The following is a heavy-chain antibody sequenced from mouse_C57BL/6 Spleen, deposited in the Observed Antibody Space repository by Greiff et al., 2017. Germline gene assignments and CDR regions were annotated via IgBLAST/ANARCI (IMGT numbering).Heavy chain of an antibody. V-gene: IGHV5-9-1*02. CDR3: TREADYSNPFDY. CDR2: ISRGGDYT. D-gene: IGHD2-5*01. CDR1: GFTFSSYA. Sequence: EVKLMESGAGLVKPGGSLKLSCAASGFTFSSYAMSWVRQTPEKRLEWVAYISRGGDYTYYADTVKGRYTISRDNARNTLYLQMSSLKSEDTAMXSCTREADYSNPFDYWGQGTTLTVSS. J-gene: IGHJ2*01.